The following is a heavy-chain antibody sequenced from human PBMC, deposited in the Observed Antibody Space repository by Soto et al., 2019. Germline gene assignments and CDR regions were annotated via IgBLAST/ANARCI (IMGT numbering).Heavy chain of an antibody. CDR1: GGSISSYY. Sequence: PSETLSLTCTVSGGSISSYYWSWIRQPPGKGLEWIGEINHSGSTNYNPSLKSRVTISVDTSKNQFSLKLSSVTAADTAVYYCARAKRMVYAIAYFDYWGQGTLVTVSS. V-gene: IGHV4-34*01. CDR3: ARAKRMVYAIAYFDY. CDR2: INHSGST. J-gene: IGHJ4*02. D-gene: IGHD2-8*01.